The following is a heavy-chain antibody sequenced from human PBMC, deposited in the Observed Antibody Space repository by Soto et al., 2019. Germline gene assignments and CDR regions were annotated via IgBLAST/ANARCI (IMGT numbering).Heavy chain of an antibody. CDR1: GGFISSGDYY. D-gene: IGHD2-2*01. CDR3: AREVVPATVDFYYYYIDF. J-gene: IGHJ6*03. CDR2: IEHSGGS. Sequence: QVQLQESGPGLVKPSQTLSLTCTVSGGFISSGDYYWNWIRQLPGKGLEWIGYIEHSGGSFYNPSLKGRVALALDTSKNQFSLKLNSVTAADTVVYYCAREVVPATVDFYYYYIDFWGKGTTVTVSS. V-gene: IGHV4-31*03.